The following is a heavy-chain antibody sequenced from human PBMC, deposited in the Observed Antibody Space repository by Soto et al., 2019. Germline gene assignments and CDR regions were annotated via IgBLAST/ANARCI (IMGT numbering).Heavy chain of an antibody. V-gene: IGHV3-9*01. CDR1: GFTFDDYA. CDR2: ISWNSCSI. J-gene: IGHJ6*02. CDR3: VKGGGDYVYYGIDV. Sequence: EVQLVESGGGLVQPGRSLRLSCVASGFTFDDYAMHWVRQAPGKGLEWVSGISWNSCSIGYADSVKGRFTISRDNAKNSLYLQMNSLRDEDTALYYCVKGGGDYVYYGIDVWGQGTTVTVSS. D-gene: IGHD4-17*01.